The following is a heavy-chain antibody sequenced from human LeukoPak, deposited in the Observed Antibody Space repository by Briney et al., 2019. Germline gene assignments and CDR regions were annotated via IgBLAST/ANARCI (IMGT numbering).Heavy chain of an antibody. CDR3: ARVVEQQLDY. D-gene: IGHD6-13*01. CDR2: IYSGGST. CDR1: GFTVSSNY. J-gene: IGHJ4*02. Sequence: GGSLRLSCAASGFTVSSNYMSWVRQAPGKGLEWVSVIYSGGSTYYADSAKGRFTISRDNSKNTLYLQMNSLRAEDTAVYYCARVVEQQLDYWGQGTLVTASS. V-gene: IGHV3-66*01.